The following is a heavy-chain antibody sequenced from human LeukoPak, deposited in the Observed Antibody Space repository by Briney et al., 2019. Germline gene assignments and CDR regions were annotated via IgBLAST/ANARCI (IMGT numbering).Heavy chain of an antibody. CDR2: ISYDGSNK. CDR1: GFTFSSYA. Sequence: GGSLRLSCAASGFTFSSYAMHWVRQAPGKGLEWVAVISYDGSNKYYADSVKGRFTISRDNSKNTLYLQMNSLRAEDTAVYYCARDPEVGAVAENYFDYWGQGTLVTVSS. D-gene: IGHD6-19*01. CDR3: ARDPEVGAVAENYFDY. V-gene: IGHV3-30*04. J-gene: IGHJ4*02.